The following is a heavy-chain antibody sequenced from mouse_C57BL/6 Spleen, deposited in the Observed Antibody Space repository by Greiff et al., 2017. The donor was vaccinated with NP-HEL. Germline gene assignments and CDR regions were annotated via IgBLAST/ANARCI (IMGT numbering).Heavy chain of an antibody. CDR2: INPSTGGT. CDR3: ARLEGDD. V-gene: IGHV1-43*01. Sequence: EVQLQQSGPELVKPGASVKISCKASGYSFTGYYMHWVKQSSEKSLEWIGEINPSTGGTSYNQKFKGKATLTVDKSSSTAYMQLKSLTSEDSAVYYCARLEGDDWGKGTTLTVSS. J-gene: IGHJ2*01. CDR1: GYSFTGYY.